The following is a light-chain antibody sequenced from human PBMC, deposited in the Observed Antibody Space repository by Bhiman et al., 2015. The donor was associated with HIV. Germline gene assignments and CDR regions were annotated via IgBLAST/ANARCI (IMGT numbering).Light chain of an antibody. CDR1: SSNIGDST. CDR3: AAWDDSLSGPDV. J-gene: IGLJ1*01. V-gene: IGLV1-47*01. Sequence: QSVLTQPPSASGTPGQRVTISCSGSSSNIGDSTVNWYQQLPGTAPKLLIYRNNQRPSGVPDRFSGSKSGTSASLAISGLRSEDEADYYCAAWDDSLSGPDVFGTGTKVTVL. CDR2: RNN.